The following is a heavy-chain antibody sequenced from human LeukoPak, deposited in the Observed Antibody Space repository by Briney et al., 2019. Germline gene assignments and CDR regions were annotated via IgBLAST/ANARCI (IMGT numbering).Heavy chain of an antibody. CDR3: AKSVLAGATTWFDY. D-gene: IGHD1-26*01. CDR2: ISGSGGST. J-gene: IGHJ4*02. CDR1: GFTFSSYS. V-gene: IGHV3-23*01. Sequence: GGSLRLSCAASGFTFSSYSMTWVRQAPGKGLEWVSAISGSGGSTYYADSVKGRFTISRDNSKNTLYLQMNSLRAEDTAVYYCAKSVLAGATTWFDYWGQGTLVTVSS.